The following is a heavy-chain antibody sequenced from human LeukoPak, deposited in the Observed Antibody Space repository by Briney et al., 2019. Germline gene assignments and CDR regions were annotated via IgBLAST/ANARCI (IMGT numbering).Heavy chain of an antibody. Sequence: ASVKVSCKASGYTFTGYYMHWVRQAPGQRLEWMGWINPNSGGTNYAQKFQGRVTMTRDTSISTAYMELSRLRSDDTAVYYCARDSLFSGVVPAATFDYWGKGTLVTVSS. CDR1: GYTFTGYY. CDR3: ARDSLFSGVVPAATFDY. D-gene: IGHD2-2*01. V-gene: IGHV1-2*02. CDR2: INPNSGGT. J-gene: IGHJ4*02.